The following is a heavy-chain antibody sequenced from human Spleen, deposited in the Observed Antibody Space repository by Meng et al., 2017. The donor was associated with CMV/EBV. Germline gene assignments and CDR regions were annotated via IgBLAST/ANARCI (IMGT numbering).Heavy chain of an antibody. CDR1: GFTFDDYA. J-gene: IGHJ4*02. V-gene: IGHV3-9*01. Sequence: SLKISCAASGFTFDDYAMHWVRQAPGKGLEWVSGISWNSGSIGYADSVKGRFTISRDNAKDSLYLQMNSLRAEDTAVYYCARDPPGGTADYWGQGTLVTVSS. CDR2: ISWNSGSI. D-gene: IGHD1-26*01. CDR3: ARDPPGGTADY.